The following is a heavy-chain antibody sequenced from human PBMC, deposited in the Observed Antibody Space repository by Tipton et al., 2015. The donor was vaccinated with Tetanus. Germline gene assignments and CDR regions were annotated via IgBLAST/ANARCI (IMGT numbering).Heavy chain of an antibody. V-gene: IGHV1-18*01. D-gene: IGHD3-10*01. CDR1: GYTFTSYG. CDR3: ARDELVRGVIVSKFDY. J-gene: IGHJ4*02. Sequence: QVQLVLSGAEVKKPGASVKVSCKASGYTFTSYGISWVRQAPGQGLEWMGWISAYNGDKNYAQKLQGRVILTTDTSTSTAYMELRSLRSDDTAVYYCARDELVRGVIVSKFDYWGQGTLVTVSS. CDR2: ISAYNGDK.